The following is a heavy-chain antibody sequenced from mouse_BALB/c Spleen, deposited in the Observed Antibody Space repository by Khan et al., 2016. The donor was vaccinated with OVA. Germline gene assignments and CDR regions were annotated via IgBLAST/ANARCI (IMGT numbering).Heavy chain of an antibody. CDR1: GYIFTTYW. CDR2: IYPGTGNI. Sequence: VQLQESGAELVRPGASVKLSCKTSGYIFTTYWIHWVKQRSGQGLEWIARIYPGTGNIYYSANFKGKATLTADNSSSTAYMQFSSLKSEDSAVYFCAREEAVYYFDYWGQGTTLTVSS. CDR3: AREEAVYYFDY. J-gene: IGHJ2*01. D-gene: IGHD3-3*01. V-gene: IGHV1-76*01.